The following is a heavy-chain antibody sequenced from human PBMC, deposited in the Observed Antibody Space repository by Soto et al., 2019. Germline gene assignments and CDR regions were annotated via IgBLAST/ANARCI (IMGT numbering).Heavy chain of an antibody. CDR3: ARWSYLDY. CDR2: ISGSDGKT. CDR1: VFSFGSYA. V-gene: IGHV3-23*01. J-gene: IGHJ4*02. Sequence: PWGALRLSCAASVFSFGSYALSWVRQAPGKGLEWVSTISGSDGKTFYADSVKGRFSISRDTSQNTLYLQMNSLRADDTAIYYCARWSYLDYWGQGTRVTVSS. D-gene: IGHD3-3*01.